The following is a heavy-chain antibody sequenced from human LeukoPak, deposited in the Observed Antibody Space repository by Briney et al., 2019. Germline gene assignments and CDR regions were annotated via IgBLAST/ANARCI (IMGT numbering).Heavy chain of an antibody. V-gene: IGHV3-53*01. CDR2: IYSDGTT. J-gene: IGHJ4*02. CDR3: ASGSYYDY. D-gene: IGHD1-26*01. Sequence: GRSLRLSCAASGFSVSSIYMNWVRQAPGKGLEWVSVIYSDGTTYYADSVKGRFTISRDDSKNTLYLHMNSLRAEDTAVYYCASGSYYDYWGQGTLVTVSS. CDR1: GFSVSSIY.